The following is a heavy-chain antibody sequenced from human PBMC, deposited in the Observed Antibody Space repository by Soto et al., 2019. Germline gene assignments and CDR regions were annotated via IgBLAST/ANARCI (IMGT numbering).Heavy chain of an antibody. J-gene: IGHJ4*02. CDR3: ARGIFVSGKANDY. CDR2: INGDGSGT. CDR1: GFTFSGSW. V-gene: IGHV3-74*01. D-gene: IGHD3-10*01. Sequence: VQLVESGGGLVQPGGSLRLTCAASGFTFSGSWMHWVRQAPGKGLVWVSRINGDGSGTSYADFVKGRFTNSRDNAMNTLFLQIICLRAEYTAVYYCARGIFVSGKANDYWGQGTLVTGSS.